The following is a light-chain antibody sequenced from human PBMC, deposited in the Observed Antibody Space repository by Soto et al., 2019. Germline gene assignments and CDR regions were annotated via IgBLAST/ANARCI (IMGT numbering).Light chain of an antibody. V-gene: IGKV3-15*01. CDR1: QSVSIN. CDR2: GAS. CDR3: QHYNCWPRTWT. Sequence: EIVMTQSPATLSVSPGERATLSCRASQSVSINLAWYQQKPGQAPRPLIYGASTRATGIPARFSGRDSRTEFTLLISSLQSEDFADYHCQHYNCWPRTWTFGQGTKVEIK. J-gene: IGKJ1*01.